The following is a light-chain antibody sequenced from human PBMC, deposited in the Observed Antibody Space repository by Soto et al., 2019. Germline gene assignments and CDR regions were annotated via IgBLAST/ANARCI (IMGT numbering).Light chain of an antibody. V-gene: IGKV1-5*01. J-gene: IGKJ3*01. CDR1: QRVCNC. CDR2: DAS. Sequence: DIQMTQSPSTLSASLGERVTITCRASQRVCNCLAWYQQKPGQAPKLLIYDASSMESGISARFSGSGSGTEFTLTISSLQPDDFAIYFCQHYKSYFFTFGPGTKVEIK. CDR3: QHYKSYFFT.